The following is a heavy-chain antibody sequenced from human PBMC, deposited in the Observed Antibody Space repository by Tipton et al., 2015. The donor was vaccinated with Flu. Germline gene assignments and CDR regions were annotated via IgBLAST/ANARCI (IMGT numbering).Heavy chain of an antibody. Sequence: SLRLSCAASGFTFDDYGMSWVRQAPGKGLEWVSGINWNGGSTGYADSVKGRFTISRDNAKNSLYLQMNSLRAEDTALYHCARDGIAAAATNYYYCGMDVWGQGTTVTVSS. J-gene: IGHJ6*02. D-gene: IGHD6-13*01. CDR2: INWNGGST. V-gene: IGHV3-20*01. CDR3: ARDGIAAAATNYYYCGMDV. CDR1: GFTFDDYG.